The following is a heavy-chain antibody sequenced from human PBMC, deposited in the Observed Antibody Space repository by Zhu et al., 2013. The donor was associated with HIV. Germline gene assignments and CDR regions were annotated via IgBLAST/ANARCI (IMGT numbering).Heavy chain of an antibody. V-gene: IGHV1-3*01. D-gene: IGHD6-19*01. CDR2: INAGNGNT. J-gene: IGHJ4*02. CDR3: ARAEGAPSGWYDHGY. Sequence: QVQLVQSGAEVKKPGASVKVSCKASGYTFTSYAMHWVRQAPGQRLEWMGWINAGNGNTKYSQKFQGRVTITRDTSASTAYMELSSLRSEDTAVYYCARAEGAPSGWYDHGYWGQGTLVTVSS. CDR1: GYTFTSYA.